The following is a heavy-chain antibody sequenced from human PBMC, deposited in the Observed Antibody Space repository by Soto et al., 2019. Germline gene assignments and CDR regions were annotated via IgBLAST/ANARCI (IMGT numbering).Heavy chain of an antibody. CDR3: ARGYSSIWFGGWSDP. CDR2: IIPIHGTP. V-gene: IGHV1-69*11. D-gene: IGHD6-13*01. J-gene: IGHJ5*02. Sequence: QVQLVQSRAEVKMPGSSVKVSCKASGGTFTRNAINWVRQAPGQGLEWMGAIIPIHGTPNYAQKFQGRVTITADESTSTAYMELSSLGSEDTAVYYCARGYSSIWFGGWSDPWGQGTLVTVSS. CDR1: GGTFTRNA.